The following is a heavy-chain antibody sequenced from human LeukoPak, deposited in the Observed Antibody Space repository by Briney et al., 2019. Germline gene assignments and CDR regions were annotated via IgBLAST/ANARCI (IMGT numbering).Heavy chain of an antibody. J-gene: IGHJ4*02. V-gene: IGHV4-38-2*02. CDR2: VLRTGNT. CDR1: GYSISTAYY. Sequence: PSETLSLTCSVSGYSISTAYYWGWIRQPPGKGLEWIGSVLRTGNTHYSSSLKSRVTISVDTSTNQFSLQLMSVTAADTAIYYCATDPHPNWNTLLHDNWGQGTLVTVSS. D-gene: IGHD1/OR15-1a*01. CDR3: ATDPHPNWNTLLHDN.